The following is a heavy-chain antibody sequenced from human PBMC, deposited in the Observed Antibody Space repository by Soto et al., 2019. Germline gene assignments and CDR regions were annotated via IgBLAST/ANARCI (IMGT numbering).Heavy chain of an antibody. D-gene: IGHD3-3*01. V-gene: IGHV3-20*01. CDR2: INWNGGST. J-gene: IGHJ6*03. CDR3: ARCGGDGYYYYMDV. Sequence: EVHLVESGGGLVRPGGSLRLSCVASGFTFDEYGMGWVRQAPGKGPEWVSGINWNGGSTGHADSVKGQFTISRDNAKSSLYLQMNSLRAEDTALYRGARCGGDGYYYYMDVWGKGTTVTVSS. CDR1: GFTFDEYG.